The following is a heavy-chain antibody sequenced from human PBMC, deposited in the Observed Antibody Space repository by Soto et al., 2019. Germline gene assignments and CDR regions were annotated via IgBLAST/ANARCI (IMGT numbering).Heavy chain of an antibody. CDR3: ARARGYSGYDVVY. CDR2: ISSSSGTI. Sequence: LRLSCAASGFTFSSYSMNWVRQAPGKGLEWVSYISSSSGTIYYADSVKGRFTISRDNAKNSLYLQMNSLRDEDTAVYYCARARGYSGYDVVYWGQGTLVTVSS. V-gene: IGHV3-48*02. J-gene: IGHJ4*02. CDR1: GFTFSSYS. D-gene: IGHD5-12*01.